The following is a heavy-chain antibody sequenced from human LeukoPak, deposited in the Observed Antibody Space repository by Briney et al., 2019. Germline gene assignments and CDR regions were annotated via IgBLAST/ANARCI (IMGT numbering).Heavy chain of an antibody. V-gene: IGHV3-30*18. Sequence: GRSLRLSCAASGFTFSSYGMHWVRQAPGKGLEWVAVISYDGSNKYYADSVKGRFTISRDNSKNTLYLQMNSLRAEDTAVYYCAKEVGSIAAAGANWFDPWGQGTLVTVSS. CDR2: ISYDGSNK. J-gene: IGHJ5*02. CDR1: GFTFSSYG. CDR3: AKEVGSIAAAGANWFDP. D-gene: IGHD6-13*01.